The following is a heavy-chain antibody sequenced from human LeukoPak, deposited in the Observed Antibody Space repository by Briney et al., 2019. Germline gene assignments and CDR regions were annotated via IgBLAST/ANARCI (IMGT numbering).Heavy chain of an antibody. V-gene: IGHV4-30-4*08. CDR3: ARDYSGWDDY. D-gene: IGHD6-19*01. CDR2: IYYSGSS. CDR1: GASISSGDYY. Sequence: PSETLSLTCTVSGASISSGDYYWSWIRQPPGKGLEWIGYIYYSGSSYYNPSLKSRVTTSVDTSKNQFSLNLSSVTAADTAVYYCARDYSGWDDYWGQGTLVTVSS. J-gene: IGHJ4*02.